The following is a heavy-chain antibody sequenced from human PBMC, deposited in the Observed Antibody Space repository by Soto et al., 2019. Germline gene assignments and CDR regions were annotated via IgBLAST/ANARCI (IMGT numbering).Heavy chain of an antibody. D-gene: IGHD3-10*01. Sequence: PGESLKISCRGPGYSFTSYWIGWVRQIPGKGLEWVGITHPGDSDTRYSPPFQGQVTISADTSVTTAYLQWSSLKASDTAIYYCARRFYGSGSRGELDYWGQGTVVTVSS. V-gene: IGHV5-51*01. CDR2: THPGDSDT. CDR3: ARRFYGSGSRGELDY. J-gene: IGHJ4*02. CDR1: GYSFTSYW.